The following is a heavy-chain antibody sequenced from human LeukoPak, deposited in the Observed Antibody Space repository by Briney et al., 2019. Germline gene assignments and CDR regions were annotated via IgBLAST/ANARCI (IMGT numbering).Heavy chain of an antibody. V-gene: IGHV4-59*01. Sequence: SETLSLTCNVSGASISSYYWSWIRQPPGKGLEWIGYIYYSGSTNYNPSLKSRVTISVNTSKNQFSLKLTSVTAADTAVYYCTRTASSSWYAELDYWDQGTLVTVSS. J-gene: IGHJ4*02. CDR2: IYYSGST. CDR1: GASISSYY. D-gene: IGHD6-13*01. CDR3: TRTASSSWYAELDY.